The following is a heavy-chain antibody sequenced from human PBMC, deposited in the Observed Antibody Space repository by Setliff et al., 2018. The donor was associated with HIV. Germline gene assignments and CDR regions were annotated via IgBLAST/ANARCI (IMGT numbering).Heavy chain of an antibody. V-gene: IGHV4-59*01. CDR3: ARGGTSSNWFDP. CDR1: GASISSDT. D-gene: IGHD1-26*01. CDR2: IYNREMI. Sequence: SETLSLTCIVSGASISSDTWSWIRQPPGKGLQWIGFIYNREMINYNPSLKSRVSMSLDTSKNQFSLKLTSVTAADTAVYYCARGGTSSNWFDPWGQGTLVTVSS. J-gene: IGHJ5*02.